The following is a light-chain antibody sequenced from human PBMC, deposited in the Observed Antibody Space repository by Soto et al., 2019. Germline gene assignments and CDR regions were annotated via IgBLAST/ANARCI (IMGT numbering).Light chain of an antibody. J-gene: IGKJ4*01. CDR3: QHRYKRPPGAA. CDR1: QSVSGY. CDR2: DAS. Sequence: EIVLTQSPATLSLSPGERATLSCRASQSVSGYFAWYQQKPGQAPRLLIYDASNRATGIPARFSGSGSGTDLTLTISSLEPEDFAVYYCQHRYKRPPGAAFGGGTKVEIK. V-gene: IGKV3-11*01.